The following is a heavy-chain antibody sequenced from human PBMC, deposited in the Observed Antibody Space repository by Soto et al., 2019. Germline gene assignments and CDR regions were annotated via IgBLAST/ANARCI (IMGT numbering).Heavy chain of an antibody. CDR1: GLPLSTYG. CDR3: AKDLQSYGDYDYYCYGMDV. J-gene: IGHJ6*04. Sequence: QVQLVESGEGEVQPASSLTISCAASGLPLSTYGLHWVRQPPGKGLETVAGISYDGTNKFYSDSVKGRFTISRDNFKNTLTLKMNSLRADDTAVYSCAKDLQSYGDYDYYCYGMDVWGVGTRVTVSS. V-gene: IGHV3-30*18. CDR2: ISYDGTNK. D-gene: IGHD4-17*01.